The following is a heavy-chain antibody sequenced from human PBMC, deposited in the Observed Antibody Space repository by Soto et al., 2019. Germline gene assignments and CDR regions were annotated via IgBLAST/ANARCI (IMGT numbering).Heavy chain of an antibody. J-gene: IGHJ6*02. CDR3: ARHGGYGSGSYDYYGMDV. D-gene: IGHD3-10*01. Sequence: PSETLSLTCTVSGGSISSSSYYWGWIRQPPGKGLEWIGSIYYSGSTYYNPSLKSRVTISVDTSKNQFSLKLSSVTAADTAVYYCARHGGYGSGSYDYYGMDVWGQGTTVTVS. V-gene: IGHV4-39*01. CDR2: IYYSGST. CDR1: GGSISSSSYY.